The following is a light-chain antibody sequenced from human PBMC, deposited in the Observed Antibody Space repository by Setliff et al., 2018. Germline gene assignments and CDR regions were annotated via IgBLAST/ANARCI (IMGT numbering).Light chain of an antibody. J-gene: IGLJ1*01. V-gene: IGLV2-14*03. CDR3: SSYAGSSTLYV. CDR2: DVS. Sequence: QSALTQPASVSGSPGQSITISCTGTSSDVGGYNYVSWYQQHPGKAPKLMIYDVSNRPSGVSNRFSGSKSANTASLTISGLQAEDEADYYCSSYAGSSTLYVFGTGTKVHRP. CDR1: SSDVGGYNY.